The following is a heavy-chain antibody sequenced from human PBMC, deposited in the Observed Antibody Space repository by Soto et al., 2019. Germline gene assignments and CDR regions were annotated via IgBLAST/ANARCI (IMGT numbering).Heavy chain of an antibody. V-gene: IGHV1-24*01. CDR2: FDPEDGET. CDR3: ATAMAAPPTLPTSYYYMDV. Sequence: ASVKVSCKVSGYTLTELSMHWVRQAPGKGLEWMGGFDPEDGETIYAQKFQGRVTMTEDTSTDTAYMELSSLRSEDTAVYYCATAMAAPPTLPTSYYYMDVWGKGTTVTVS. D-gene: IGHD1-26*01. J-gene: IGHJ6*03. CDR1: GYTLTELS.